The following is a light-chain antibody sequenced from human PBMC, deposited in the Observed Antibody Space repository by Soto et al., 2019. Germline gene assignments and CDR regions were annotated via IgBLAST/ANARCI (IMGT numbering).Light chain of an antibody. CDR3: AAWDDSLSAVV. CDR2: RND. CDR1: SSNIGSNY. J-gene: IGLJ2*01. V-gene: IGLV1-47*01. Sequence: QPVLTQPPSASGTPGQRVTISWSGSSSNIGSNYVYWYQQFPGSAPKLLIYRNDQRPSGVPDRFSGSKSGTSASLAISGPPSEDEADYYCAAWDDSLSAVVFGGGTKLTVL.